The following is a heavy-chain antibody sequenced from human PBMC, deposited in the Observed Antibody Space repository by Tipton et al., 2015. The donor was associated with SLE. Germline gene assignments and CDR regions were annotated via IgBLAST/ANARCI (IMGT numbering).Heavy chain of an antibody. J-gene: IGHJ1*01. Sequence: SLRLSCAASGFTFSSYGMHWVRQAPGKGLEWVAFTRYNEANIYYADSVRGRFTISRDNSKNTLYLQMNRLTDDDTAVYYCVTPSGWPGDYFRDWGQGTLVTVSS. D-gene: IGHD6-19*01. CDR2: TRYNEANI. V-gene: IGHV3-30*02. CDR1: GFTFSSYG. CDR3: VTPSGWPGDYFRD.